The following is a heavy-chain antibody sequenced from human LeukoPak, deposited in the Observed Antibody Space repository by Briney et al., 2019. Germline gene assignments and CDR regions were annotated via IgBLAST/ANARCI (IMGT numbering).Heavy chain of an antibody. V-gene: IGHV3-48*04. Sequence: GGSLRLSCAASGFTFSSYAMHWVRQAPGKGLEYISYISSGGDTIYYADSVKGRFTISRDNAKNSLYLQMNSLRAEDTAVYYCTRVEAFDIWGQGTMVTVSS. D-gene: IGHD1-1*01. CDR3: TRVEAFDI. J-gene: IGHJ3*02. CDR1: GFTFSSYA. CDR2: ISSGGDTI.